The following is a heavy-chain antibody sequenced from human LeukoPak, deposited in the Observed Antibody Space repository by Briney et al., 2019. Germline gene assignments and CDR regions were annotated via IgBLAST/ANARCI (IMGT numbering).Heavy chain of an antibody. Sequence: GGSLRLSCAASGFTFSSYGMHWVRQAPGKGLEWVAFIRYDGSNKYYADSVKGRFTISRDNSKNTLYLQMNSLRAEDTAVYYCAEGGRTPVRGPLTPFDYWGQGTLVTVSS. V-gene: IGHV3-30*02. CDR1: GFTFSSYG. D-gene: IGHD3-10*01. CDR3: AEGGRTPVRGPLTPFDY. CDR2: IRYDGSNK. J-gene: IGHJ4*02.